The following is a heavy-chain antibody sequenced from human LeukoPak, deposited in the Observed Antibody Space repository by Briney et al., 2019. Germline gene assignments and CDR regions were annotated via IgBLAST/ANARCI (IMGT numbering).Heavy chain of an antibody. CDR3: ARDAAPGVANPVLLDY. J-gene: IGHJ4*02. CDR1: GFAVSSYE. D-gene: IGHD7-27*01. V-gene: IGHV3-48*03. Sequence: GGSLRLSCAASGFAVSSYEMNWIRQAPGKGLEWVAYISTSGNVIYYAGSVKGRFTISRDNARNSLYLQMNSLRAEDTAIYYCARDAAPGVANPVLLDYWGQGTLVTVSS. CDR2: ISTSGNVI.